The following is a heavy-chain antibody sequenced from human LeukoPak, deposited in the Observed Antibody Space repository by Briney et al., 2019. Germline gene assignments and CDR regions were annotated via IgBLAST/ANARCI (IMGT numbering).Heavy chain of an antibody. V-gene: IGHV3-23*01. CDR1: GFTVSSNY. CDR3: AKAMGYYDSSGWFDY. D-gene: IGHD3-22*01. J-gene: IGHJ4*02. CDR2: ISGSGGST. Sequence: GGSLRHSCAASGFTVSSNYMSWVRQAPGKGLEWVSAISGSGGSTYYADSVKGRFTISRDNSKNTLYLQMNSLRAEDTAVYYCAKAMGYYDSSGWFDYWGQGTLVTVSS.